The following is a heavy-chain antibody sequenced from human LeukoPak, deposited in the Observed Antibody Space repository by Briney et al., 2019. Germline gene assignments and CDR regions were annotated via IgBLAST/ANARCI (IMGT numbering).Heavy chain of an antibody. CDR1: GFSLSSRGMC. CDR3: ARSTHWYYDAFDI. CDR2: IDWDDDK. V-gene: IGHV2-70*11. D-gene: IGHD1-7*01. Sequence: SGPTLVNHTQTLTLTCTFSGFSLSSRGMCVSWIRQPPGKALEWLARIDWDDDKYYSTSLKTRLTISKDTSKNQVVFTMTNMDSVDTATYYCARSTHWYYDAFDIWGQGTMVTVSS. J-gene: IGHJ3*02.